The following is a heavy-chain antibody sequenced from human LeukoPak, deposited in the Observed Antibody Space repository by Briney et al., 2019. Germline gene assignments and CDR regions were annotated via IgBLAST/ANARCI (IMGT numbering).Heavy chain of an antibody. Sequence: PGGSLRLSCAASGFTFSSYGMHWVRQAPGKGLEWVAVIRYDGSNKYYADSVKGRFTISRDNSKNTLYLQMNSLRAEDTAVYYCAKEERATTYYYYYMDVWGKGTTVTISS. J-gene: IGHJ6*03. D-gene: IGHD1-26*01. CDR1: GFTFSSYG. CDR3: AKEERATTYYYYYMDV. CDR2: IRYDGSNK. V-gene: IGHV3-30*02.